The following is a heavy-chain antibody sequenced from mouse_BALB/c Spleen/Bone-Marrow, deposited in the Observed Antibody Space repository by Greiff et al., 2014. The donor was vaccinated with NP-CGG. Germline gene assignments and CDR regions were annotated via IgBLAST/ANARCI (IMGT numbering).Heavy chain of an antibody. V-gene: IGHV3-2*02. J-gene: IGHJ2*01. CDR3: ARSGNFFDY. CDR2: ITSSGHT. D-gene: IGHD3-1*01. Sequence: VQLKESGPGLMKPSRSLSLTCTVTGYSITSAYAWNWIRQFPGDKLEWMGYITSSGHTSYNPSLKSRISITRDTSKNQFFLQLNSVTTEDTATYFCARSGNFFDYWGQGTTLTVSS. CDR1: GYSITSAYA.